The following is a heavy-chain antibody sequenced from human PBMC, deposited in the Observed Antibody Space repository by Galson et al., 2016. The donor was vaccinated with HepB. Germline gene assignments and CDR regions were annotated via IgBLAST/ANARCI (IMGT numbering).Heavy chain of an antibody. CDR3: ATWGFTLGVDH. CDR2: ISDSGANT. CDR1: GFTFSAYA. V-gene: IGHV3-23*01. J-gene: IGHJ4*02. D-gene: IGHD3-16*01. Sequence: SLRLSCAASGFTFSAYAMAWARQAPGKGLEWVSGISDSGANTYYADSVKGRFTISRDNSEHTLYLQMNSLRTEDTAMYYCATWGFTLGVDHWGQGILVTVSS.